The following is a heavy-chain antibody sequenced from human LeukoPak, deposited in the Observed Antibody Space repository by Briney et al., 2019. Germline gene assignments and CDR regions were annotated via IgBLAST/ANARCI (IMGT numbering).Heavy chain of an antibody. V-gene: IGHV4-59*01. Sequence: KPSETLSLTCSVSGFSINSYYWSWIRQPPGKGLEGMGYSYYSGSTHYNPSLKSGVTISVDTSKNQFSLKLSSVTAADTAVYYCARSEMYYYDSSGYYPKYFQHWGQGTLVTVSS. D-gene: IGHD3-22*01. CDR3: ARSEMYYYDSSGYYPKYFQH. J-gene: IGHJ1*01. CDR1: GFSINSYY. CDR2: SYYSGST.